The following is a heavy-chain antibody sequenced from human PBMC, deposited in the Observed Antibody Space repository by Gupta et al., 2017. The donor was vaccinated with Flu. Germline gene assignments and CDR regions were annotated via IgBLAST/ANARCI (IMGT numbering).Heavy chain of an antibody. J-gene: IGHJ4*02. CDR1: A. D-gene: IGHD3-3*01. CDR2: ISWNSGSL. CDR3: AKNSESLLSLDSVFDY. V-gene: IGHV3-9*01. Sequence: AMHWVRQVPGKGLEWVAGISWNSGSLGYAAPVKDRFIISRDNDKNSLFLELNSLRNEDTAFYYCAKNSESLLSLDSVFDYWGQGAPVTVSS.